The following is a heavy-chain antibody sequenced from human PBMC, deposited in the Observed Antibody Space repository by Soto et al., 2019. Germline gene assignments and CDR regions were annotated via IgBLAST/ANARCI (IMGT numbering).Heavy chain of an antibody. Sequence: QVQLQESGPGLVKPSGTLSLTCAVSSGSISSSNWWSWVRQPPGKGLEWIGEIYHSGSTNYNPSLKCRGTISVDKSKNQFSLKLSSVTAADTAVYYCARGLTRSIFGVVIPTNWFDPWGQGLLVTVSS. CDR2: IYHSGST. J-gene: IGHJ5*02. CDR3: ARGLTRSIFGVVIPTNWFDP. V-gene: IGHV4-4*02. CDR1: SGSISSSNW. D-gene: IGHD3-3*01.